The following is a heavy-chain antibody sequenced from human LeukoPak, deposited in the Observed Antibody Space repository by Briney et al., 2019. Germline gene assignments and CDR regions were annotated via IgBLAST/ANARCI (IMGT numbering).Heavy chain of an antibody. CDR1: GYTFTSYG. CDR2: ISAYNGNT. D-gene: IGHD3-16*01. V-gene: IGHV1-18*01. J-gene: IGHJ4*02. Sequence: ASVKVSCKASGYTFTSYGISWVRQARGQGLEWMGWISAYNGNTNYAQKLQGRVTVTTDTSTSTAYMELRSLRSDDTAVYYCARDHWSDDYVWGSYGYWGQGTLVTVSS. CDR3: ARDHWSDDYVWGSYGY.